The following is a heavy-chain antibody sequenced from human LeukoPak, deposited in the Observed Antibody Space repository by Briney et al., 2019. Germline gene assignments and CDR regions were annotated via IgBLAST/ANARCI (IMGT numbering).Heavy chain of an antibody. J-gene: IGHJ5*02. CDR3: ARDGHSSGYDWFDP. CDR1: GFTFSSYW. Sequence: GGSLRLSCAASGFTFSSYWMNWARQAPGKGLEWVAVISYDGSNKDYADSVKGRFTISRDNSKNTLYLHMNSLRAEDTAVYYCARDGHSSGYDWFDPWGQGTLVTVSS. V-gene: IGHV3-30-3*01. CDR2: ISYDGSNK. D-gene: IGHD6-19*01.